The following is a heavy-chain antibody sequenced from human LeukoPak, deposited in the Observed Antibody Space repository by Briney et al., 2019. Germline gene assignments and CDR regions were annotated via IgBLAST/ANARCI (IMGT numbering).Heavy chain of an antibody. V-gene: IGHV3-23*01. CDR2: ISDSGGST. J-gene: IGHJ4*02. CDR1: GFTFSSYA. Sequence: GGSLRLSCAASGFTFSSYAMNWVRQAPGKGLEWVSTISDSGGSTYYADSVKGRFTISRDNSKNTLYLQMNSLRAEDTAVYYCANQGSRFEFDYWGQGTLVTVSS. CDR3: ANQGSRFEFDY. D-gene: IGHD6-13*01.